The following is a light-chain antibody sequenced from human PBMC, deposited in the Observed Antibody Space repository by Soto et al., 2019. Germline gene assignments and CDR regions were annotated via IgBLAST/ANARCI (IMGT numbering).Light chain of an antibody. V-gene: IGLV2-23*02. CDR2: EVS. J-gene: IGLJ2*01. Sequence: QSALTQPASVSGSAGQSITISCTGTSSDVGSYNLVSWYQQYPGKAPKFIIYEVSKRPSGVSNRFSGSKSGNTASLTISGLQAEDEADYYCCSYAGSTTHVLFGGGTKLTVL. CDR3: CSYAGSTTHVL. CDR1: SSDVGSYNL.